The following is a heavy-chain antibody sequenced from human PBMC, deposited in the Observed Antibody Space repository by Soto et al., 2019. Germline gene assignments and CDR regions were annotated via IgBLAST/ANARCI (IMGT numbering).Heavy chain of an antibody. CDR1: EFTFSSYA. D-gene: IGHD2-2*01. J-gene: IGHJ6*02. CDR2: ISYDGSNK. CDR3: ARGGYCSSTSCYYYYGMDV. Sequence: GGSLRLSCVASEFTFSSYAMSWVRQAPGKGLEWVAVISYDGSNKYYADSVKGRFTISRDNSKNTLYLQMNSLRAEDTAVYYCARGGYCSSTSCYYYYGMDVWGQGTTVTVSS. V-gene: IGHV3-30-3*01.